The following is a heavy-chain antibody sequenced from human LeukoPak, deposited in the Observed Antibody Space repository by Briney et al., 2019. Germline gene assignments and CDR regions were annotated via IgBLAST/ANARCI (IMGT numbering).Heavy chain of an antibody. CDR1: GCTVNINN. CDR2: IYSGDST. V-gene: IGHV3-53*01. D-gene: IGHD2-21*02. CDR3: AREVATGFSCFDY. Sequence: PGGSLRLSCAVSGCTVNINNTNWVRKAPGKGLEWVSLIYSGDSTYYADSVKGRFIISRDNSKNTLYLQMNSLRAEDTAVYYCAREVATGFSCFDYWGQGTLVTVSS. J-gene: IGHJ4*02.